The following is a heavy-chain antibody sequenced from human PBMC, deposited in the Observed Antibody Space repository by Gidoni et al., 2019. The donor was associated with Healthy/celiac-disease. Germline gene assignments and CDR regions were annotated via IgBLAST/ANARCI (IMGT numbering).Heavy chain of an antibody. CDR3: ASGDSSGYWYAFDI. Sequence: QLQLQESGPGLVKPSETLSLTCTVSGGSISSSSYYWGWIRQPPGKGLEWIGSIYYSGSTYYNPSLKSRVTISVDTSKNQFSLKLSSVTAADTAVYYCASGDSSGYWYAFDIWGQGTMVTVSS. D-gene: IGHD3-22*01. V-gene: IGHV4-39*01. CDR1: GGSISSSSYY. CDR2: IYYSGST. J-gene: IGHJ3*02.